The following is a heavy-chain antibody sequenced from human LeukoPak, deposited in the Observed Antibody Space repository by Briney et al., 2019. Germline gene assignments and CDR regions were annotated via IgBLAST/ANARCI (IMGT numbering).Heavy chain of an antibody. Sequence: ASVKVSCKASGGTFSSYAISWVRQAPGQRLEWMGGIIPIFGTANYAQKFQGRVTITTDESTSTAYMELSSLRSEDTAVYYCAARRYDFWSGYLYDWGQGTLVTVSS. D-gene: IGHD3-3*01. CDR3: AARRYDFWSGYLYD. CDR2: IIPIFGTA. V-gene: IGHV1-69*05. CDR1: GGTFSSYA. J-gene: IGHJ4*02.